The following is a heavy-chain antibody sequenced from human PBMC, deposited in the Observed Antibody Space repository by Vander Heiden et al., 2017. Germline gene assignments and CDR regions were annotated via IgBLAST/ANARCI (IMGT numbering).Heavy chain of an antibody. CDR1: GYTFTSYG. D-gene: IGHD6-13*01. Sequence: QVQLVQSGAEVKKPGASVKVSCKASGYTFTSYGISGVRQAPGQGLEWMGWISAYNGNTNYAQKLQGRVTMTTDTSTSTAYMELRSLRSDDTAVYYCAREATDSSSWYGNYYYGMDVWGQGTTVTVSS. V-gene: IGHV1-18*01. CDR3: AREATDSSSWYGNYYYGMDV. J-gene: IGHJ6*02. CDR2: ISAYNGNT.